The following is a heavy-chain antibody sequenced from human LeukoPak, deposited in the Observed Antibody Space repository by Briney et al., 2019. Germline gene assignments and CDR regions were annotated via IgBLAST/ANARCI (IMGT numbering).Heavy chain of an antibody. Sequence: SETLSLTCTVSGGSISSSSYYWGWIRQPPGKGLEWIGSIYYSGSTYYNLSLKSRVTISVDTSKNQFSLKLSSVTAADTAVYYCARHKRGANPLYYFDYWGQGTLVTVSS. CDR2: IYYSGST. CDR1: GGSISSSSYY. D-gene: IGHD1-26*01. J-gene: IGHJ4*02. V-gene: IGHV4-39*01. CDR3: ARHKRGANPLYYFDY.